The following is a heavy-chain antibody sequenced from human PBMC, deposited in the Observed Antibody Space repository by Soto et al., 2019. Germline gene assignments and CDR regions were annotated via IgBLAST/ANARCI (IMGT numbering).Heavy chain of an antibody. CDR1: GGSISSYY. Sequence: PSETLSLTCTVSGGSISSYYWSWIRQPPGKGLEWIGYIYYSGSTNYNPSLKSRVTISVDTSKNQFSLKLSSVTAADTAVYYCARDLGIAVAGTDYYYYMDVWGKGTTVTVSS. CDR2: IYYSGST. J-gene: IGHJ6*03. D-gene: IGHD6-19*01. V-gene: IGHV4-59*01. CDR3: ARDLGIAVAGTDYYYYMDV.